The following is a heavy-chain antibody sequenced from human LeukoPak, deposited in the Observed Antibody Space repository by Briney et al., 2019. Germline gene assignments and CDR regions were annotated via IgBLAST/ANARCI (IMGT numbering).Heavy chain of an antibody. CDR3: ARAGDWLVATIFSIRAFDI. J-gene: IGHJ3*02. V-gene: IGHV4-59*11. D-gene: IGHD5-12*01. CDR1: GGSISSHY. CDR2: IYYSGST. Sequence: SETLSLTYTVSGGSISSHYWSWIRQPPGKGLEWIGYIYYSGSTNYNPSLKSRVTISVDTSKNQFSLKLSSVTAADTAVYYCARAGDWLVATIFSIRAFDIRGQGTMVTVSS.